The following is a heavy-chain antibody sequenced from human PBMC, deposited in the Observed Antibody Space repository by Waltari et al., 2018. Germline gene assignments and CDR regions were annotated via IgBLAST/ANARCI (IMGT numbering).Heavy chain of an antibody. D-gene: IGHD6-13*01. Sequence: VQLVESGGGLVQPGGSLRLSCAASGFTVSSNYMSWVRPAPGKGLEWIGSIYYSGSTYYNPSLKSRVTISVDTSKNQFSLKLSSVTAADTAVYYCARVAYEQQLVRGIYYFDYWGQGTLVTVSS. J-gene: IGHJ4*02. CDR2: IYYSGST. CDR1: GFTVSSNY. CDR3: ARVAYEQQLVRGIYYFDY. V-gene: IGHV4-59*05.